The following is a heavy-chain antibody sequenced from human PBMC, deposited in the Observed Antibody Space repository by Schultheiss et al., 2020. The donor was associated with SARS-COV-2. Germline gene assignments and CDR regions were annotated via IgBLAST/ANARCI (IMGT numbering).Heavy chain of an antibody. J-gene: IGHJ4*02. V-gene: IGHV4-38-2*01. Sequence: SQTLSLTCAVSGYSISSGYYWGWIRQPPGKGLEWIGEINHSGSTNYNPSLKSRVTISVDTSKNQFSLKLSSVTAADTAVYYCAVGMATMGDYWGQGTLVTVSS. D-gene: IGHD5-24*01. CDR2: INHSGST. CDR3: AVGMATMGDY. CDR1: GYSISSGYY.